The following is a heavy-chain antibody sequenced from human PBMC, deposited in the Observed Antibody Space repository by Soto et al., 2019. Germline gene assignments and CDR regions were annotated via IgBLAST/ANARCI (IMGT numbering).Heavy chain of an antibody. J-gene: IGHJ6*02. V-gene: IGHV4-31*03. CDR3: ARDSPADFWSGYYYYGMDV. D-gene: IGHD3-3*01. Sequence: TLSLTCTVSGGSISSGGYYWSWIRQHPGKGLEWIGYIYYSGSTYYNPSLKSRVTISVDTSKNQFSLKLSSVTAADTAVYYCARDSPADFWSGYYYYGMDVWGQGTTVTVSS. CDR2: IYYSGST. CDR1: GGSISSGGYY.